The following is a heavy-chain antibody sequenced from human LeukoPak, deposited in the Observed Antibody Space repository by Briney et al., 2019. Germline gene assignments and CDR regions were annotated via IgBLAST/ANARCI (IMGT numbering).Heavy chain of an antibody. CDR2: ISSSSSYI. J-gene: IGHJ4*02. CDR1: GFTFSSYR. Sequence: GGSLRLSCAASGFTFSSYRMNWVRQAPGKGLEWVSSISSSSSYIYYADSVKGRFTISRDNAKNSLYLQMNSLRAEDTAVYYCASDYYDSSGLLPLFDYWGQGTLVTVSS. V-gene: IGHV3-21*01. CDR3: ASDYYDSSGLLPLFDY. D-gene: IGHD3-22*01.